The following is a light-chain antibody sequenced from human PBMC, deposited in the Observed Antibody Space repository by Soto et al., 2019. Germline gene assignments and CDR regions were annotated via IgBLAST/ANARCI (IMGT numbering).Light chain of an antibody. CDR1: QGISSY. J-gene: IGKJ4*01. V-gene: IGKV1-9*01. Sequence: DIQLTQSPSFLSASVGDRVTITCRASQGISSYLAWYQQKPGKAPNLLIYAASTLQSVVPSRFSGSGSGTEFTLTISSLQPEDFAVYYCQQHNGYPLTFGGGTKVEIK. CDR2: AAS. CDR3: QQHNGYPLT.